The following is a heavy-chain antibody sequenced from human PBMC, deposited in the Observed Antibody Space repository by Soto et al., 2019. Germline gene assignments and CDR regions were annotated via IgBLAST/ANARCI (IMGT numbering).Heavy chain of an antibody. CDR3: ASSPGIAVNYFDY. CDR1: VFTFSSYG. Sequence: GGSLRLSCAASVFTFSSYGMHWVRQAPGKGLEWVAVIWYDGSNKYYADSVKGRFTISRDNSKNTLYLQMNSLRAEDTAVYYCASSPGIAVNYFDYWGQGTLVTVSS. D-gene: IGHD6-19*01. V-gene: IGHV3-33*01. CDR2: IWYDGSNK. J-gene: IGHJ4*02.